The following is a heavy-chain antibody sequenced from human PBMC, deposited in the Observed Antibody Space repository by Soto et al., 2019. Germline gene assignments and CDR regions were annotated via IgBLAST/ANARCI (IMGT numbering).Heavy chain of an antibody. CDR3: ARGRTPFTIFGVVIVKHDAFDI. D-gene: IGHD3-3*01. V-gene: IGHV1-46*03. CDR2: INPSGGST. CDR1: GYTFTSYF. Sequence: ASVKVSCKASGYTFTSYFMHWVRQAPGQGLEWMGIINPSGGSTSYAQKFQGRVTMTRDTSTSTVYMELGSLRSEDTAVYYCARGRTPFTIFGVVIVKHDAFDIWGQGTMVTVS. J-gene: IGHJ3*02.